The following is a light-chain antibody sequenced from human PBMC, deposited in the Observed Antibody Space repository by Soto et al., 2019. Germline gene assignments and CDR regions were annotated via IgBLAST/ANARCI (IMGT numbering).Light chain of an antibody. Sequence: QAVMSEPAAVSVSPGHSITISCTGTSSDVGGYNYVSWYQQQSGKAPKLIIHEVSYRPSGVSNRFSGSKSGNTASLTISGLQAKAEAHYYCDSSTSSRAYVLGSGTNVTVL. CDR2: EVS. V-gene: IGLV2-14*01. CDR1: SSDVGGYNY. J-gene: IGLJ1*01. CDR3: DSSTSSRAYV.